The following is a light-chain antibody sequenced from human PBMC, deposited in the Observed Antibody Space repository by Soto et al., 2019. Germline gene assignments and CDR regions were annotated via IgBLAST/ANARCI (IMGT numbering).Light chain of an antibody. CDR1: QSVSSK. V-gene: IGKV3-15*01. J-gene: IGKJ2*01. Sequence: EIVMTQSPATLSVSPGERATLSCRASQSVSSKLAWFQQKPGQAPSLLIYGVSTRTTGVPVRFSGSGSGTEFTLTVNSLQSEDFAVDYCQQYNNWPHTFGQGTKLEIK. CDR2: GVS. CDR3: QQYNNWPHT.